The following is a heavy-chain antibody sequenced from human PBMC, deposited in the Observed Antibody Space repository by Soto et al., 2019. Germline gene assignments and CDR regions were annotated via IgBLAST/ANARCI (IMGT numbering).Heavy chain of an antibody. J-gene: IGHJ4*02. Sequence: GGSLRLSCAASGFIFSSYAMSWVRQAPGKGLEWVSAISGSGGSTYYADSVKGRFTIPRDNSKNTLYLQMNSLRAEDTAVYYCARATGADKEDYWGQGTLVTVSS. D-gene: IGHD3-10*01. CDR3: ARATGADKEDY. V-gene: IGHV3-23*01. CDR2: ISGSGGST. CDR1: GFIFSSYA.